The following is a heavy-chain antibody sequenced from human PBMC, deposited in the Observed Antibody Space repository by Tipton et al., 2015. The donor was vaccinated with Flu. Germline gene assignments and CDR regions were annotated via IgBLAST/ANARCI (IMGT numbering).Heavy chain of an antibody. CDR2: IIPIFGTA. V-gene: IGHV1-69*01. CDR3: ARDRDGYYDFWSGYPLWY. J-gene: IGHJ4*02. Sequence: QLVQSGAEVKKPGSSVKVSCKASGGTFSSYAISWVRQAPGQGLEWMGGIIPIFGTANYAQKFQGRVTITADESTSTAYMELSSLRSEDMAVYYCARDRDGYYDFWSGYPLWYWGQGTLVTVSS. CDR1: GGTFSSYA. D-gene: IGHD3-3*01.